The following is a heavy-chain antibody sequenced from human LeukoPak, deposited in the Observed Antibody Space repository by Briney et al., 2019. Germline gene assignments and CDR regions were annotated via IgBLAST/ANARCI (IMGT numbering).Heavy chain of an antibody. D-gene: IGHD3-22*01. CDR1: GDSISSSRSY. J-gene: IGHJ4*02. Sequence: SETLSLTCTVSGDSISSSRSYWGWIRQPPGKGLEWIGSIYHSGSTYYNPSLKSRVTISVDTSKNQFSLKLSSVTAADTAVYYCARRRSSVPDYWGQGTLVTVSS. V-gene: IGHV4-39*07. CDR3: ARRRSSVPDY. CDR2: IYHSGST.